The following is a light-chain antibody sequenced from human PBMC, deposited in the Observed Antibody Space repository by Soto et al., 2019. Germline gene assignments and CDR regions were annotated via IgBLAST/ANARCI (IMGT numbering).Light chain of an antibody. CDR1: QSVSSN. V-gene: IGKV3-20*01. CDR2: GAS. Sequence: EIVMTQSPATLSVSPGERATLSCRASQSVSSNLAWYQQKPGQAPRLLIYGASTRATGIPDRFSGSGSGTDFTLTISRLEPEDFAVYYCQQYGSPTFGQGTRLEIK. CDR3: QQYGSPT. J-gene: IGKJ5*01.